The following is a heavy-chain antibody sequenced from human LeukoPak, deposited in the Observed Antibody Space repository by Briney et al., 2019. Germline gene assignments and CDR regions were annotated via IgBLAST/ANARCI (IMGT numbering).Heavy chain of an antibody. CDR3: ASSLAAAGTGGPDY. CDR1: GGSLSSGAYY. D-gene: IGHD6-13*01. CDR2: IYYSGST. J-gene: IGHJ4*02. V-gene: IGHV4-30-4*01. Sequence: PLETLSLTCTVSGGSLSSGAYYCSWIRQPPGKGLEWIGFIYYSGSTYYHPSLKSRVTISVDTSKNQFSLKLSSVTAADTAVYYCASSLAAAGTGGPDYWGQGTLVTVSS.